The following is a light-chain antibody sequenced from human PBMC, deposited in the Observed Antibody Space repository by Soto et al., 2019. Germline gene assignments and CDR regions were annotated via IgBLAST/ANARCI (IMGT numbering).Light chain of an antibody. J-gene: IGKJ1*01. Sequence: DIQMTQSPSYLLASVGDRVTLTCRASQSISTFLNWYQQKPGKAPNLLIYATSSLQSGVPSRFSGSGSGTEFTLTISSLQREDFAIYYCQQSYSSTWTFGQGTKVEIK. CDR1: QSISTF. CDR2: ATS. V-gene: IGKV1-39*01. CDR3: QQSYSSTWT.